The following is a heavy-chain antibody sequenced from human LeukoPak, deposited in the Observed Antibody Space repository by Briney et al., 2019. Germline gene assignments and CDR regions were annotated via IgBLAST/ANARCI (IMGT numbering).Heavy chain of an antibody. CDR2: IYHSGST. CDR1: GYSISIAYY. J-gene: IGHJ4*02. D-gene: IGHD1-26*01. CDR3: VRVGGSFDYFDY. V-gene: IGHV4-38-2*02. Sequence: SETLSLTCTVSGYSISIAYYWGWIRQPPGRGLEWIGSIYHSGSTYYKPSLKSRVSISVDTSKNQFPLRLSSVTAADTAVYYCVRVGGSFDYFDYWGQGTLATVSS.